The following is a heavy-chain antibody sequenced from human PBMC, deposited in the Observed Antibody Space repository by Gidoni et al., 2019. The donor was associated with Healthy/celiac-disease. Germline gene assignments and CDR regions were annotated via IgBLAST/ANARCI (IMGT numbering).Heavy chain of an antibody. V-gene: IGHV3-33*08. CDR2: IWYDGSNK. CDR3: AREGREGSSGEYYYYGMDV. J-gene: IGHJ6*02. CDR1: GFTFSSYG. Sequence: QVQLVESGGGVVQPGRSLRLSCAASGFTFSSYGLHWVRQAPGKGLGWVAVIWYDGSNKYYADSVKGRFTISRDNSKNTLYLQMNSLRAEDTAVYYCAREGREGSSGEYYYYGMDVWGQGTTVTVSS. D-gene: IGHD6-19*01.